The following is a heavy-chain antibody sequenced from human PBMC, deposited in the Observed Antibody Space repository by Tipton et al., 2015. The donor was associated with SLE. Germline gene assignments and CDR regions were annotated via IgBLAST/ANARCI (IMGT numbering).Heavy chain of an antibody. CDR1: GASVNNFY. V-gene: IGHV4-4*08. Sequence: GLVKPSETLALTCSASGASVNNFYWTWIRQPPGKGPEWLGRIHTSGGTSYNPSIKGRVTISVDTSKNQFSLKLNSVTAADTAVDYCARDKNLNWFDPGGQGTLITVSS. CDR3: ARDKNLNWFDP. J-gene: IGHJ5*02. CDR2: IHTSGGT.